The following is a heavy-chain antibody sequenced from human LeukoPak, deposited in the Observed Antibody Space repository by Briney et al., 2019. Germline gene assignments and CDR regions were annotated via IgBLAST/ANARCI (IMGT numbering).Heavy chain of an antibody. V-gene: IGHV3-53*01. D-gene: IGHD3-22*01. Sequence: GGSLRLSCAASGFTVSSNYMSWVRQAPGKGLEWVSVIYSGGSTYYADSVKGRFTISRDNSKNSLYLQMNSLRAEDTAVYYCARDTFSPHYYDSSGPPEGAFDIWGQGTMVTVSS. CDR2: IYSGGST. CDR1: GFTVSSNY. J-gene: IGHJ3*02. CDR3: ARDTFSPHYYDSSGPPEGAFDI.